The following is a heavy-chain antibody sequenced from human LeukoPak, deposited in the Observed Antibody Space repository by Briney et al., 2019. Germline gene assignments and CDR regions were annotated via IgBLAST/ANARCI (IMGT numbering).Heavy chain of an antibody. J-gene: IGHJ6*03. CDR2: ISYDGSNK. Sequence: PGGSLRLSCAASGFTFSSYAMHWVRQAPGKGLEWVTVISYDGSNKYYADSVKGRFTISRDNSKNTLYLQMNSLRAEDTAVYYCARDGKSKNIRYSSIHNYYYYYMDVWGKGTTVTVSS. V-gene: IGHV3-30*04. CDR1: GFTFSSYA. CDR3: ARDGKSKNIRYSSIHNYYYYYMDV. D-gene: IGHD5-18*01.